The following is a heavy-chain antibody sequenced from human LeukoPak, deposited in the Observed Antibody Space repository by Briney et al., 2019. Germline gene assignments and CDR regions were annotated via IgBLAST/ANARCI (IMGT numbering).Heavy chain of an antibody. CDR3: ARLPSIVAGYFDL. J-gene: IGHJ2*01. V-gene: IGHV4-39*07. D-gene: IGHD5-12*01. CDR1: GGSISSSSYY. Sequence: PSETLSLTCTVSGGSISSSSYYWGWIRQPPGKGLEWIGSIYYSGSTYYNPSLKSRVTISVDTSKSQFSLKLTSVTAADTAVYYCARLPSIVAGYFDLWGRGTLVTVSS. CDR2: IYYSGST.